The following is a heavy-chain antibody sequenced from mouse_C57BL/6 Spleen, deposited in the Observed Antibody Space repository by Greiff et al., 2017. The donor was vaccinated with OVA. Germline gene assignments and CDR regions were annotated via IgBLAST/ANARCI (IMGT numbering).Heavy chain of an antibody. D-gene: IGHD2-5*01. CDR3: AKPHYSNCHYYAMDY. V-gene: IGHV1-52*01. CDR1: GYTFTSYW. J-gene: IGHJ4*01. CDR2: IDPSDSET. Sequence: QVQLQQPGAELVRPGSSVKLSCKASGYTFTSYWMHWVKQRPIQGLEWIGNIDPSDSETHYNQKFKDKATLTVDKSSSTAYMQLSSLTSEDSAVYYCAKPHYSNCHYYAMDYWGQGTSVTVSS.